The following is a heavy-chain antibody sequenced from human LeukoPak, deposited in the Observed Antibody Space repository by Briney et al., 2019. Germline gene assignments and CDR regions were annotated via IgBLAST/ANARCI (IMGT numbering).Heavy chain of an antibody. CDR3: ARNLYSSGWWYFDY. D-gene: IGHD6-19*01. CDR2: ISAYNGNT. Sequence: ASVEASCKASGYTFTSYGISWVRQAPGQGLEWMGWISAYNGNTDYAQKLQGRVTMTTDTSTSTAYMELRSLRSDDAAVSYCARNLYSSGWWYFDYWGQGTLVTVSS. V-gene: IGHV1-18*01. CDR1: GYTFTSYG. J-gene: IGHJ4*02.